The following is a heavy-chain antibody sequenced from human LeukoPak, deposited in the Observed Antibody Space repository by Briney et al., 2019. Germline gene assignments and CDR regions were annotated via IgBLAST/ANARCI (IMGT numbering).Heavy chain of an antibody. CDR1: GFTFSSYS. CDR3: ATMGIAAVNI. Sequence: PGGSLRLSCAASGFTFSSYSMNWVRQAPGKGLEWVSSISSSSSYIYYADSVKGRFTISRDNAKNSLYLQMNSPRAEDTAVYYCATMGIAAVNIWGQGTMVTVSS. CDR2: ISSSSSYI. D-gene: IGHD6-13*01. V-gene: IGHV3-21*01. J-gene: IGHJ3*02.